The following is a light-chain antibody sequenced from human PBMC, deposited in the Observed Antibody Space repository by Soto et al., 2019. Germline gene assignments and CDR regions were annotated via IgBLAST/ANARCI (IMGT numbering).Light chain of an antibody. V-gene: IGLV3-21*02. CDR3: AAWDDSLEGVV. CDR1: NIGSKS. Sequence: SYELTQPPSVSVAPGQTARISCGGNNIGSKSVHWYQQRPGQAPVLVVSDDSDRPSGIPERFSGSKSGTSASLAISGLRSEDEAHYYCAAWDDSLEGVVLGGGTKLTVL. J-gene: IGLJ3*02. CDR2: DDS.